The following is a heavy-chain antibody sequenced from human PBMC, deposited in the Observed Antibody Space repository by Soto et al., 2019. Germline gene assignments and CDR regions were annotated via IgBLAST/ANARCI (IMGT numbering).Heavy chain of an antibody. CDR3: ARDFASHGYVQGF. Sequence: ENLCLTCTVSGGSINRYWWSWIRQPAGKGLEWIGRVYSSGTTDYNPSLNSRATMSVETSKNQFSLKLSSVTAADTAVYYCARDFASHGYVQGFWG. V-gene: IGHV4-4*07. D-gene: IGHD2-2*01. CDR2: VYSSGTT. CDR1: GGSINRYW. J-gene: IGHJ2*01.